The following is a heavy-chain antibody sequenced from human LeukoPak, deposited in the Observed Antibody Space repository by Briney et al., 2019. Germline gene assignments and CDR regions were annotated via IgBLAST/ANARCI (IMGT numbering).Heavy chain of an antibody. CDR3: GRDPNGDYVGAFEF. CDR1: GFAFSTYA. D-gene: IGHD4-17*01. V-gene: IGHV3-23*01. Sequence: GGSLRLSCTVSGFAFSTYAMTWVRHLPGKGLEWFSSLHASGDGASYADSVRGRFTMSRDNSKNTLYLQMRDLGVEDAATYYCGRDPNGDYVGAFEFWGQGTLVTVSS. J-gene: IGHJ3*01. CDR2: LHASGDGA.